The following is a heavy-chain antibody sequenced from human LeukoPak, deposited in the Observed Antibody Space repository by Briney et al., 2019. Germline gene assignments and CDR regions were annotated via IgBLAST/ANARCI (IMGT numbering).Heavy chain of an antibody. Sequence: SETLSLTCAVYGGSFSGYYWSWIRQPPGKGLEWIGETNHSGSTNYNPSLRSRVTISVDTSKNQFSLKLSSVTAADTAVYYCARRRGAGYSSSWYNPFDYWGQGTLVTVSS. V-gene: IGHV4-34*01. CDR3: ARRRGAGYSSSWYNPFDY. J-gene: IGHJ4*02. D-gene: IGHD6-13*01. CDR1: GGSFSGYY. CDR2: TNHSGST.